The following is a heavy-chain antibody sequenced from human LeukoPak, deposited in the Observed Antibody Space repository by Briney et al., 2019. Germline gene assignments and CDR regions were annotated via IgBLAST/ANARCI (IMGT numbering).Heavy chain of an antibody. D-gene: IGHD1-26*01. V-gene: IGHV4-59*01. CDR1: GGSISSYY. CDR3: ARSIIVGALVDP. J-gene: IGHJ5*02. CDR2: IYYSGST. Sequence: SETLSLTCTVSGGSISSYYWSWIRQPPGKGLEWIGYIYYSGSTNYNPSLKSRVTISVDTSKNQFSLKLSSVTAADTAVYYCARSIIVGALVDPWGQGTLVTVSS.